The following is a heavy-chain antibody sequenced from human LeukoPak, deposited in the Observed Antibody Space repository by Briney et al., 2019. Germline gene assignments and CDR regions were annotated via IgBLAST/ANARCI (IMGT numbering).Heavy chain of an antibody. V-gene: IGHV1-8*01. J-gene: IGHJ6*03. Sequence: GASVKVSCKASGYTFISYDINWVRQATGQGLEWMGWMNPNSGDTGYAQKFQGRITMTRNTPISTAYMELSSPRSEDTAVYYCARGGGGYSGYGGYYYYYMDVWGKGTTVTVSS. D-gene: IGHD5-12*01. CDR1: GYTFISYD. CDR2: MNPNSGDT. CDR3: ARGGGGYSGYGGYYYYYMDV.